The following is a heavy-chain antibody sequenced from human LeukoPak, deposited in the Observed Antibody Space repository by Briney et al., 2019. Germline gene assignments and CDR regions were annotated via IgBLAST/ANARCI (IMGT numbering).Heavy chain of an antibody. CDR1: GFTFSTFA. J-gene: IGHJ4*02. V-gene: IGHV3-23*01. Sequence: GGSLRLSCAASGFTFSTFAMIWVRQPPGKGLEWVSSIFPSGGEIHYADSVRGRFTISRDNSKSTLSLQMNSLRAEDTAVYYCARDRSKYSGRYYLYWGQGTLVTVSS. D-gene: IGHD1-26*01. CDR3: ARDRSKYSGRYYLY. CDR2: IFPSGGEI.